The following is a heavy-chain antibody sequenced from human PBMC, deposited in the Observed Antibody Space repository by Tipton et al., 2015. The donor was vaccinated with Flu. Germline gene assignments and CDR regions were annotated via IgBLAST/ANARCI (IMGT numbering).Heavy chain of an antibody. Sequence: VQLVQSGAEVKKPGESLKISCKGSGYSFTSYWISWVRQMPGKGLEWMGIIYPGDSDTRYSPSFQGQATISADKSISTAYLQWSSLKASDTAMYYCARPGPTTVVTLWDAFDIWGQGTMVTVSS. J-gene: IGHJ3*02. CDR3: ARPGPTTVVTLWDAFDI. CDR2: IYPGDSDT. D-gene: IGHD4-23*01. CDR1: GYSFTSYW. V-gene: IGHV5-51*03.